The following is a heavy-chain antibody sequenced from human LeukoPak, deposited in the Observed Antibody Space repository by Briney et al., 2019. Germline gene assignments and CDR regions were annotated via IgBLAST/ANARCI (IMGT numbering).Heavy chain of an antibody. CDR3: LLGRLGLFGWFDP. J-gene: IGHJ5*02. D-gene: IGHD1-26*01. CDR1: GYSFTSYW. Sequence: RGESLKISCKGSGYSFTSYWIGGVRQMPGKGLEWMGIIYPGDSDTRYSPSFQGQVTISADKSISTAYLQWSSLKASDTAMYYCLLGRLGLFGWFDPWGQGTLVTVSS. CDR2: IYPGDSDT. V-gene: IGHV5-51*01.